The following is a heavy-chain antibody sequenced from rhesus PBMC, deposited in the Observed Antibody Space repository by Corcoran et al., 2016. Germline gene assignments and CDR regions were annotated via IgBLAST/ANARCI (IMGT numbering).Heavy chain of an antibody. CDR2: ITYRGST. Sequence: QVQLQESGPGLAKPSETLSLTRAVSGGSISSGYYYSRWIRQPPGKGLEWIGYITYRGSTSYNVSLKSRVTISRDTSKNQCSLKLSSVTAADTAVYYCARDSGSSDYWGQGVLVTVSS. CDR3: ARDSGSSDY. D-gene: IGHD6-25*01. CDR1: GGSISSGYYY. J-gene: IGHJ4*01. V-gene: IGHV4-122*02.